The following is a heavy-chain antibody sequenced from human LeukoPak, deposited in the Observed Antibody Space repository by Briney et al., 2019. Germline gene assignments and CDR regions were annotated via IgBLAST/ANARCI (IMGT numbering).Heavy chain of an antibody. CDR2: ISSSSSYI. Sequence: GGSLRLSCAASGFTFSGYSMNWVRQAPGKGLEWVSSISSSSSYIYYADSVKGRFTISRDNAKNSLYLQVNSLRAEDTATYYCARDSAAAGLDYWGQGTLVIVSS. D-gene: IGHD6-13*01. CDR3: ARDSAAAGLDY. J-gene: IGHJ4*02. V-gene: IGHV3-21*01. CDR1: GFTFSGYS.